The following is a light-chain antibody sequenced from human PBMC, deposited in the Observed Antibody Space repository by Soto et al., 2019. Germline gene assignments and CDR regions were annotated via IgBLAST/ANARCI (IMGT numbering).Light chain of an antibody. J-gene: IGKJ2*01. CDR2: GAS. CDR3: QQYGVSPLMYT. CDR1: QSVTNNY. Sequence: EIVLMQSPGTLSLSPGERATLSCRASQSVTNNYLAWYQQKPGQAPRLLIYGASSRATGVPDRFSGSGSGTDLTLTITRLEAEDFAVYYCQQYGVSPLMYTFGQGTKLGVK. V-gene: IGKV3-20*01.